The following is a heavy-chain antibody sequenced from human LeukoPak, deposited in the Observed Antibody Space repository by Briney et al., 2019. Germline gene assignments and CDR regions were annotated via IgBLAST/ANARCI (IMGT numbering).Heavy chain of an antibody. CDR2: IYYSGTT. CDR1: GGSISSSSYY. Sequence: SETLSLTCTVSGGSISSSSYYWGWIRQPPGKGLEWIGSIYYSGTTYYNPSLKSRVTISVDTSKNQFSLKLSSVTAADTAVYYCARAYPFDPWGQGTLVTVSS. J-gene: IGHJ5*02. D-gene: IGHD3-16*01. CDR3: ARAYPFDP. V-gene: IGHV4-39*07.